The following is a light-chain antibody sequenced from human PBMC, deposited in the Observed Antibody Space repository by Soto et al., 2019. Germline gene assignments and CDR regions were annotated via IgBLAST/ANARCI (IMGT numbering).Light chain of an antibody. Sequence: EIVLTQSPGTLSLSPGGRATLSCRASQSVSSSYLAWYQQKPGQAPRLLIYGASNRATGIPDRFSGSGSGTDFTLTISRLEPEDFEVYYCQQYGYSSITFGQGTRLEIK. J-gene: IGKJ5*01. V-gene: IGKV3-20*01. CDR3: QQYGYSSIT. CDR1: QSVSSSY. CDR2: GAS.